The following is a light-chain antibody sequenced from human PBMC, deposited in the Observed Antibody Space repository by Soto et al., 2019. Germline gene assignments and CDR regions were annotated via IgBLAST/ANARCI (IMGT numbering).Light chain of an antibody. V-gene: IGKV1-39*01. CDR3: QQSYSSWT. Sequence: DIQMTQSPSSLSASVGDRVTITCRASQSIGTYLNWYQQKPGKAPNLLIFATFSLQSGVPSRFSGSGSGTYFILTINSLQLEDFATYYCQQSYSSWTFGQGTKVEIK. CDR1: QSIGTY. CDR2: ATF. J-gene: IGKJ1*01.